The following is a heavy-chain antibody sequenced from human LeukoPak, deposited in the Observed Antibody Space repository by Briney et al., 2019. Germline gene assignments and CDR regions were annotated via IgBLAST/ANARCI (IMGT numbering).Heavy chain of an antibody. J-gene: IGHJ3*02. CDR3: ARVRDLDAFDI. Sequence: GGSLRLSCVVSGFTFSTYSMNWVRQAPGKGLEWVSYISSSSSTIFYADSVKGRFTISRDNAKNSLYLQMNSLRAEDTAVYYCARVRDLDAFDIWGQGTMVTVSS. CDR2: ISSSSSTI. CDR1: GFTFSTYS. V-gene: IGHV3-48*04.